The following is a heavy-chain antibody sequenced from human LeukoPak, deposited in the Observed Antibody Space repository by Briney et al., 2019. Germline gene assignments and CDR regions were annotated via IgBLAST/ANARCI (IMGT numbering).Heavy chain of an antibody. CDR1: GGSVSSGSYY. CDR2: IYYSGST. D-gene: IGHD5-18*01. CDR3: AREQTNGYSYGYSDY. V-gene: IGHV4-61*01. Sequence: SETLSLTCTVSGGSVSSGSYYWSWLRQPPGTGLEWIGYIYYSGSTNYNPSLKSRVTISVDTSKNQFSLKLSSVTAADTAVYYCAREQTNGYSYGYSDYWGQGTLVTVSS. J-gene: IGHJ4*02.